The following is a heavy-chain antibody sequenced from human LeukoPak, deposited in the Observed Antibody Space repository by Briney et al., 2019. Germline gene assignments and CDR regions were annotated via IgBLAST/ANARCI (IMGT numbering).Heavy chain of an antibody. Sequence: EASVKVSCKASGYTFTNYEINWVRQGTGQGLEWLGWMNPSSGNTGYAQKFQGRVTMTRDTSISTAYMELSSLRSEDTAVYYCARDKSGWDLDYWGQGTLVTVSS. V-gene: IGHV1-8*01. CDR3: ARDKSGWDLDY. CDR2: MNPSSGNT. CDR1: GYTFTNYE. J-gene: IGHJ4*02. D-gene: IGHD6-19*01.